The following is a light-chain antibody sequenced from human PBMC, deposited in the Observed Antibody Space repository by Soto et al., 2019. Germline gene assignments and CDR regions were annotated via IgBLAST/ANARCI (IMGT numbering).Light chain of an antibody. CDR3: AAWDASLNGWV. J-gene: IGLJ3*02. CDR1: SSNIGSNT. V-gene: IGLV1-44*01. Sequence: QSVLTQPPSASGTPGQRVTISCSGTSSNIGSNTVNWYQQFPGTAPKLLIYSNDQRPSGVPDRFSGSKSGTSASLAISGLQSEDEADYYCAAWDASLNGWVFGGGTKLTVL. CDR2: SND.